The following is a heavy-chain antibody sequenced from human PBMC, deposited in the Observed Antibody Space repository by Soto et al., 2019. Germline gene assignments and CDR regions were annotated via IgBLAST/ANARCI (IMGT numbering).Heavy chain of an antibody. CDR2: IYYSGST. V-gene: IGHV4-59*01. CDR1: GGSISSYY. D-gene: IGHD3-22*01. CDR3: ARDYGSSGYLGYYGMDV. Sequence: SETLSLTCTVSGGSISSYYWSWIRQPPGKGLEWIGYIYYSGSTNYNPSLKSRVTISVDTSKNQFSLKLSSVTAADTAVYYCARDYGSSGYLGYYGMDVWGQGTTVTVSS. J-gene: IGHJ6*02.